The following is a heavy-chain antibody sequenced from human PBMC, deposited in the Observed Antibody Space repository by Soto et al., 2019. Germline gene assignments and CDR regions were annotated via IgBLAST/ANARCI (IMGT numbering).Heavy chain of an antibody. Sequence: QVQLQESGPGLVKPSETLSLTCTVSGGSISSWYWSWIRQPPGKGLEWIGYIFYSGSTNYNPSLKSRVTISVDTSKNQFSLKLSSVTAADTAVYYCARRYGGAFDIWGPGTMVTVSS. CDR2: IFYSGST. CDR1: GGSISSWY. V-gene: IGHV4-59*08. CDR3: ARRYGGAFDI. J-gene: IGHJ3*02. D-gene: IGHD4-17*01.